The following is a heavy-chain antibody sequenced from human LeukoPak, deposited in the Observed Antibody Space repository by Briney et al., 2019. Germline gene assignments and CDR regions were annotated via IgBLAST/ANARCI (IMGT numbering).Heavy chain of an antibody. CDR3: ARGPRASGGTGYYYYGMDV. CDR2: YSGSGAST. D-gene: IGHD2-8*02. CDR1: GFTFSSYA. J-gene: IGHJ6*02. V-gene: IGHV3-23*01. Sequence: GGSLRLSCAASGFTFSSYAMSWVRQSPGKGLEWVSGYSGSGASTYYADSVKGRCTISRDNSRNTLYLQMNSLRADDTAVYYCARGPRASGGTGYYYYGMDVWGQGTTVTVSS.